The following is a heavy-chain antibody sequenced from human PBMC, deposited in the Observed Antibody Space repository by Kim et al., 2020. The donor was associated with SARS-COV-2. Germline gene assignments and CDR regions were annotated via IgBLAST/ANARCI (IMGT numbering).Heavy chain of an antibody. Sequence: GGSLRLSCAASGFTVSSNYMSWVRQAPGKGLEWVSVIYSGGRTYYADPVKGRFTISRDNSKNTLYLQMNSLRAEDTAVYYCAKYYYNSGGYYEAAFDYWGQGTLVTVSS. D-gene: IGHD3-22*01. CDR1: GFTVSSNY. J-gene: IGHJ4*02. CDR2: IYSGGRT. CDR3: AKYYYNSGGYYEAAFDY. V-gene: IGHV3-66*01.